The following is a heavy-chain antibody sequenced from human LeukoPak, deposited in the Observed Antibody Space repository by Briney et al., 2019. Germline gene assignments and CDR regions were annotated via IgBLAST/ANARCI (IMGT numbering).Heavy chain of an antibody. J-gene: IGHJ4*02. CDR3: ARDRLHYGEYEKTFDY. D-gene: IGHD4-17*01. V-gene: IGHV3-48*01. CDR2: ITFSSSII. Sequence: TGGSLRLSCAASGFTFSSYSMNWVRQAPGKGLEWVSYITFSSSIIYYADSVKGRFTISRDNAKNSPYLQMNSLRAEDTAVYYCARDRLHYGEYEKTFDYWGQGTLVSVSS. CDR1: GFTFSSYS.